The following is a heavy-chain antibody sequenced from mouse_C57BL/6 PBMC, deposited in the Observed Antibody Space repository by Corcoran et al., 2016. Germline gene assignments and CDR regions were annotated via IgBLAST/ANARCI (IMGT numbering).Heavy chain of an antibody. CDR3: ALDSSGYAFAY. CDR2: INTYSGVP. J-gene: IGHJ3*01. Sequence: QIQLVQSGPELKKPGETVKISCKASGYTFTTYGMSWVKQAPGKGLKWMGWINTYSGVPTYADDFKGRFAFSLETSASTAYLQINNLKNEDTATYFCALDSSGYAFAYWGQGTLVTVSA. D-gene: IGHD3-2*02. V-gene: IGHV9-3*01. CDR1: GYTFTTYG.